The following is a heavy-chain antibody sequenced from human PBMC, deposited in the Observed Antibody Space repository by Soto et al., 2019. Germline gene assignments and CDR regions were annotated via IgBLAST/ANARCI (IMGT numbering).Heavy chain of an antibody. D-gene: IGHD3-3*01. J-gene: IGHJ4*02. V-gene: IGHV3-23*01. Sequence: EVQLLEAGGGLVQPGGSLRLSCAASGFTFSDYAMSWVRQAPGKGPEWVSVISGGGESTYYADSVKGRFTISRDNSKNTLTLPMNSLRAEDTAVYYFAKRIGIFGLIDYWGQGSLVTVSS. CDR3: AKRIGIFGLIDY. CDR2: ISGGGEST. CDR1: GFTFSDYA.